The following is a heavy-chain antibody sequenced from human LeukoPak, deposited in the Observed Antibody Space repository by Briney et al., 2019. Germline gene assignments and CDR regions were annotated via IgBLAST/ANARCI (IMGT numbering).Heavy chain of an antibody. CDR2: IRSKAYGGIT. J-gene: IGHJ3*02. D-gene: IGHD5-12*01. V-gene: IGHV3-49*03. CDR1: GFTFGDYA. CDR3: ASGGGYSGYDRRGAFDI. Sequence: GGSLRLSCTASGFTFGDYAMSWFRQAPGKGLEWVGFIRSKAYGGITEYAASVKGRFTISRDDSKSIAYLQMNSLKTEGTAVYYCASGGGYSGYDRRGAFDIWGQGTMVTVSS.